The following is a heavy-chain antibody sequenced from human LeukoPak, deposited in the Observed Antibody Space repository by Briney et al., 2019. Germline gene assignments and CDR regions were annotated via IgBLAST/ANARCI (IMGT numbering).Heavy chain of an antibody. D-gene: IGHD3-22*01. CDR3: ARDSTYYYDSSGYLYYYYGMDV. J-gene: IGHJ6*02. CDR1: GYTXTSYG. V-gene: IGHV1-18*01. CDR2: ISAYNGNT. Sequence: GASVKVSCKASGYTXTSYGISWVRQAPGQGLEWMGWISAYNGNTNYAQKLQGRVTMTTDTSTSTAYMELRSLRSDDTAVYYCARDSTYYYDSSGYLYYYYGMDVWGQGTTVTVSS.